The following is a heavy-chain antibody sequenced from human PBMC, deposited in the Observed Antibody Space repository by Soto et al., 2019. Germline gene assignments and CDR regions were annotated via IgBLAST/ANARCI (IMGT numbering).Heavy chain of an antibody. D-gene: IGHD2-15*01. Sequence: GGSLRLSCAASGFIFSDCAMSWVRQAPGMGLEWVAGITGSGDAKYYAESVKGRFTISRDNSKNTLYLQMNSVRAEDTAVYYCAKDTGYENWFDPWAQGTLVTVSS. J-gene: IGHJ5*02. CDR3: AKDTGYENWFDP. CDR2: ITGSGDAK. CDR1: GFIFSDCA. V-gene: IGHV3-23*01.